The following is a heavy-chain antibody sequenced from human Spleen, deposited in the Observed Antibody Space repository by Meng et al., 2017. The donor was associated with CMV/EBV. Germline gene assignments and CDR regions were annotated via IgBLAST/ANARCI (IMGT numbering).Heavy chain of an antibody. D-gene: IGHD2-2*01. Sequence: GGSLRLSCEASGFSFSSHEMNWVRQAPGKGLECISHINTGGGNTYYADSVKGRFTISRDNAKNSLYLQINSLRAEDTALYYCARVHQYCSSTSCLKYYFDYWGQGTLVTVSS. CDR1: GFSFSSHE. J-gene: IGHJ4*02. V-gene: IGHV3-48*03. CDR3: ARVHQYCSSTSCLKYYFDY. CDR2: INTGGGNT.